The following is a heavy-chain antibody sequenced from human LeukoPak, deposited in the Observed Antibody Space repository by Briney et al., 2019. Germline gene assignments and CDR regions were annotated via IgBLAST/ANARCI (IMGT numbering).Heavy chain of an antibody. D-gene: IGHD3-22*01. CDR2: ISYDGSNK. V-gene: IGHV3-30*18. J-gene: IGHJ2*01. Sequence: GGSLRLSCAASGFTFSSYGMHWVRQAPGKGLEWVAVISYDGSNKYYADSVKGRFTISRDNSKNTLYLQMNSLRAEDTAVYYCAKNTYYYDSSVYYSSWYFDLWGRGTLVTVSS. CDR3: AKNTYYYDSSVYYSSWYFDL. CDR1: GFTFSSYG.